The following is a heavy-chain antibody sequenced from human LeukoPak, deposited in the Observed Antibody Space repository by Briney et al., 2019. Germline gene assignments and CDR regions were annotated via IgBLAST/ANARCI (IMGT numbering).Heavy chain of an antibody. Sequence: SETLSLTCTVSGGSISSYYWNWIRQPPGKGLEWIGYIYYSGRTNYNPSLKSRVTISVDTSKNQFSLKLSSVTAADTAVYFCARRMRQQLGVDAFDVWGQGTMVTVSS. J-gene: IGHJ3*01. V-gene: IGHV4-59*01. D-gene: IGHD6-13*01. CDR3: ARRMRQQLGVDAFDV. CDR2: IYYSGRT. CDR1: GGSISSYY.